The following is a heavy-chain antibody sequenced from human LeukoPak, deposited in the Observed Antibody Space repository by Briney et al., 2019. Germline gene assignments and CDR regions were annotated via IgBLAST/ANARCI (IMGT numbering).Heavy chain of an antibody. J-gene: IGHJ4*02. Sequence: GRSLRLSCAASGFTFSSSALSWVRQAPGKGLEWVSTIYSGGGNAVDADSVKGRFTISRHKPKDTFYLQMHSLRVEDTAVYFCAKLGRYSYSVYWGQGTQVAASS. D-gene: IGHD3-16*01. CDR1: GFTFSSSA. V-gene: IGHV3-23*01. CDR2: IYSGGGNA. CDR3: AKLGRYSYSVY.